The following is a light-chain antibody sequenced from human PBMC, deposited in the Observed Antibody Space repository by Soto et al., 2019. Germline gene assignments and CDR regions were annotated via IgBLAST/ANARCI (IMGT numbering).Light chain of an antibody. V-gene: IGKV3-15*01. CDR1: QSVSSN. J-gene: IGKJ4*01. CDR2: GTS. Sequence: EIVMTQSPATLYVSPGERATLSCRASQSVSSNLAWYQQKPGQAPRLLIYGTSTRATGVPARFSGSGSGTEFTLTISILQSEDFAVYYCQQYNNWPPLTFGGGTKVEIK. CDR3: QQYNNWPPLT.